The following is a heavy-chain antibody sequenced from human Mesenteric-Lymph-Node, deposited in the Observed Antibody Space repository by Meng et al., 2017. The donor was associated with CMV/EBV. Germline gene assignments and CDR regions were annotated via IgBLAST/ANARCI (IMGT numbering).Heavy chain of an antibody. J-gene: IGHJ4*02. D-gene: IGHD3-10*01. CDR3: ARDPGRVRGVIITHYDC. V-gene: IGHV4-39*07. CDR1: GASISSSSYY. Sequence: SETLSLTCTVSGASISSSSYYWGWIRQPPGKGLEWIGSIYYSGSTYYNPSLKSRVTISVDTSKNQFSLRLSPVTAADTAVYYCARDPGRVRGVIITHYDCWGQGTLVTVSS. CDR2: IYYSGST.